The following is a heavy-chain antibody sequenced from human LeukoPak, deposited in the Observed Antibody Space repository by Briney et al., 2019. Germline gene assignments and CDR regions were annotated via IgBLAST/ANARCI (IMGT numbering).Heavy chain of an antibody. D-gene: IGHD6-13*01. CDR1: GGTLSSYA. J-gene: IGHJ6*03. CDR3: AREGNSYSSSEYYYYYMDV. CDR2: IIPIFGTA. V-gene: IGHV1-69*05. Sequence: SVKVSCKASGGTLSSYAISWVRQAPGQGLEWMGRIIPIFGTANYAQKFQGRVTITTDESTSTAYMELSSLGSEDTAVYYCAREGNSYSSSEYYYYYMDVWGKGTTVTVSS.